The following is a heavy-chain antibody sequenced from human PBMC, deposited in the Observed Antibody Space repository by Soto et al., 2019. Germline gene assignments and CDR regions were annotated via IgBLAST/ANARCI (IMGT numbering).Heavy chain of an antibody. Sequence: PGGSLRLSCAASGFTFSSYAMSWVRQAPGKGLEWVSAISGSGGSTYYADSVKGRFTISRDNSKNTLYLQMNSLRAEDTAVYYCAKDPGSSSPYYCYGMDVWGQGTTVTVSS. V-gene: IGHV3-23*01. D-gene: IGHD2-2*01. J-gene: IGHJ6*02. CDR2: ISGSGGST. CDR3: AKDPGSSSPYYCYGMDV. CDR1: GFTFSSYA.